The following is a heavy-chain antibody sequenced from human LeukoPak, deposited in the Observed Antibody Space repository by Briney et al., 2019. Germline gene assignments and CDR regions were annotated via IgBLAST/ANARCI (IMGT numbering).Heavy chain of an antibody. Sequence: GGSLRLSCAASGFTFSSYAMHWVRQAPGKGLEWVAVILYDGSNKYYADSVKGRFTISRDNSKNTLYLQMNSLRAEDTAVYYCARGAIASPNDAFDIWGQGTMVTVSS. CDR2: ILYDGSNK. V-gene: IGHV3-30-3*01. CDR3: ARGAIASPNDAFDI. J-gene: IGHJ3*02. CDR1: GFTFSSYA.